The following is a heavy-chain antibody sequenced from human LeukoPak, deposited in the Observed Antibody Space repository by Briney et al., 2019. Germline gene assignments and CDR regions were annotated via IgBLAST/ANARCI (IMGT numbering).Heavy chain of an antibody. V-gene: IGHV3-74*03. CDR2: INSDGSTT. CDR1: GFTFSSYW. J-gene: IGHJ6*02. CDR3: AKDWNGSPPGYYGMDV. Sequence: GGSLRLSCAASGFTFSSYWMHWVRQAPGKGLVWVSRINSDGSTTTYADSVKGRFTISRDNAKNTLYLQMNSLGAEDTAVYYCAKDWNGSPPGYYGMDVWGQGTTVTVSS. D-gene: IGHD1-26*01.